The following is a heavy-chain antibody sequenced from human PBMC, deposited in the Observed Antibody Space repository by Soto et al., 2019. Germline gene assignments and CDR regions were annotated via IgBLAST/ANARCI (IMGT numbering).Heavy chain of an antibody. Sequence: GASVKVSCKASGGTFSSYAISWVRQAPGQGLEWMGGIIPIFGTANYAQKFQGRVTITADESTSTAYMELSSLRSEDTAVYYCAKSLGGYCSSTSCYATHYYYYGMDVWGQGTTVTVSS. D-gene: IGHD2-2*01. CDR2: IIPIFGTA. CDR3: AKSLGGYCSSTSCYATHYYYYGMDV. CDR1: GGTFSSYA. J-gene: IGHJ6*02. V-gene: IGHV1-69*13.